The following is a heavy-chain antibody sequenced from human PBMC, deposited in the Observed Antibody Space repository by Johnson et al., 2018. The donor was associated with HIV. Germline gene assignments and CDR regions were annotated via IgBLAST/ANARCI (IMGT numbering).Heavy chain of an antibody. Sequence: VQLVESGGGVVQPGKSLRLSCAASGFTFSSYGMHWVRQAPGKGLEWVSYISSSGSTIYYADSVKGRFTISRDNAKNSLYLQVNSLRAEDTAVYYCARSYSRWDDVFDIWGQGTMVTVSS. D-gene: IGHD1-26*01. CDR3: ARSYSRWDDVFDI. CDR1: GFTFSSYG. CDR2: ISSSGSTI. V-gene: IGHV3-48*03. J-gene: IGHJ3*02.